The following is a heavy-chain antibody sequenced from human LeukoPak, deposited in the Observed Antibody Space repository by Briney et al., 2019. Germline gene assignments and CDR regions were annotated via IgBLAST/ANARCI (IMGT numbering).Heavy chain of an antibody. D-gene: IGHD1-26*01. CDR1: GGSISSYY. Sequence: SETLSLTCTVSGGSISSYYWSWIRQPPGKGLEWIGYIYYSGSTNYNPSLKSRVTISVDTSKNRFSLKLSSVTAADTAVYYCARIVGATPPYNWFDPWGQGTLVTVSS. CDR2: IYYSGST. CDR3: ARIVGATPPYNWFDP. V-gene: IGHV4-59*01. J-gene: IGHJ5*02.